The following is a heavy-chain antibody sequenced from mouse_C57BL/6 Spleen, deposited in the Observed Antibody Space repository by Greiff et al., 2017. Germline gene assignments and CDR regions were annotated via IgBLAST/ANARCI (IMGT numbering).Heavy chain of an antibody. CDR2: IWRGGST. J-gene: IGHJ4*01. V-gene: IGHV2-5*01. D-gene: IGHD1-1*01. Sequence: QVQLKQSGPGLVQPSQSLSITCKVSGFSLTSYGVHWVRQSPGKGLEWLGVIWRGGSTDYNAAFMSRLSITKDNSKSQVFFKMNSLQSDDTAIYYCAKGTTVVATGAMDYWGQGTSVTVSS. CDR3: AKGTTVVATGAMDY. CDR1: GFSLTSYG.